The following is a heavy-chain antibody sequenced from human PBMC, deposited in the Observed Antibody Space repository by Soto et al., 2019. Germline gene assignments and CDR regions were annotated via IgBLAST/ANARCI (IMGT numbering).Heavy chain of an antibody. CDR1: GFTFSSYS. J-gene: IGHJ6*02. V-gene: IGHV3-21*01. CDR2: ISSSSSYI. Sequence: VQLVESGGGVVQPGRSLRLSCAASGFTFSSYSMNWVRQAPGKGLEWVSSISSSSSYIYYADSVKGRFTISRDNAKNSLYLQMNSLRAEDTAVYYCARDLITSYYDFWSDSYYYYGMDVWGQGTTVTVSS. CDR3: ARDLITSYYDFWSDSYYYYGMDV. D-gene: IGHD3-3*01.